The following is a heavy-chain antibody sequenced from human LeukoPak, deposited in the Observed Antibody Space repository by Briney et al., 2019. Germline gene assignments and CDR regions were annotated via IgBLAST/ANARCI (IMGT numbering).Heavy chain of an antibody. CDR1: GFTFSSYA. J-gene: IGHJ3*02. CDR3: ARGSFYYGSGSRLDAFDI. D-gene: IGHD3-10*01. CDR2: ISYDGSNK. Sequence: GRSLRLSCAASGFTFSSYAMHWVRQAPGKGLEWVAVISYDGSNKYYADSVKGRFTISRDNSKNTLYLQMNSLRAEDTAVYYCARGSFYYGSGSRLDAFDIWGQGTMVTVSS. V-gene: IGHV3-30-3*01.